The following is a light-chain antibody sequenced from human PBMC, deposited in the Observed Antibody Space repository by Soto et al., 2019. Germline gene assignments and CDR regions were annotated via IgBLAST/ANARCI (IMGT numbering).Light chain of an antibody. Sequence: DIQMTQSPSTLSSSVGDRVTITCRASQSISRGLAWYQQKPGKAPNVLIYDASTLESGVPSRFSGSGSGTEFTLTISSLRPEDFATYYCQQYSDYSSFGHGTKVDIK. V-gene: IGKV1-5*01. CDR3: QQYSDYSS. J-gene: IGKJ1*01. CDR1: QSISRG. CDR2: DAS.